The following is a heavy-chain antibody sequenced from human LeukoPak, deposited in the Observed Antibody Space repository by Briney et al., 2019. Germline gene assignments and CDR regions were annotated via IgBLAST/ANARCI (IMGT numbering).Heavy chain of an antibody. CDR1: GFPFSSYW. J-gene: IGHJ1*01. Sequence: GGSLRLSCAASGFPFSSYWMSGVRQAPGKGLEWVANIKQDGSEKYYVDSLKGRFTISRDNAQNSLFLQMNSLRAEDTAVYYCARAGVVHWLQDYWGQGTLVIVSS. D-gene: IGHD3-9*01. V-gene: IGHV3-7*04. CDR3: ARAGVVHWLQDY. CDR2: IKQDGSEK.